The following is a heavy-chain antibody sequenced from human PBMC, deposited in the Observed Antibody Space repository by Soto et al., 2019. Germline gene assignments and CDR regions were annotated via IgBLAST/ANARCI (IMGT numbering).Heavy chain of an antibody. CDR2: IWYDGSNK. D-gene: IGHD6-19*01. V-gene: IGHV3-33*01. CDR1: GFTFSSYG. CDR3: ARSISSGWYRDAFDI. Sequence: GGSLRLSCAASGFTFSSYGMHWVRQAPGKGLEWVAVIWYDGSNKYYADSVKGRFTISRDNSKNTLYLQMNSLRAEDTAVYYCARSISSGWYRDAFDIWGQGTMVTVSS. J-gene: IGHJ3*02.